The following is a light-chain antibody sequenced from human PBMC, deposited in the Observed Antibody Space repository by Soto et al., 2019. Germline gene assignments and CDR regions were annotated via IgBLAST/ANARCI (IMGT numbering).Light chain of an antibody. J-gene: IGLJ3*02. V-gene: IGLV1-47*02. CDR1: TSNLGSHF. CDR3: AAWDDSLSGPV. Sequence: QSVLTQPPSASGTPGQRVTISCSGSTSNLGSHFVYWYQQLPGTAPKLLIYNNNQRPSGVPDRFSGSKSGTSASLAISGLRSDDESDYYCAAWDDSLSGPVFGGGTKLTGL. CDR2: NNN.